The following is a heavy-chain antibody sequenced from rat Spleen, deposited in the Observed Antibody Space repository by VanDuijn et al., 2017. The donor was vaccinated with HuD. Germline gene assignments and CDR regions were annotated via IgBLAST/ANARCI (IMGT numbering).Heavy chain of an antibody. CDR3: SCDGYY. J-gene: IGHJ2*01. CDR1: GFSLGNYG. Sequence: QVQLKESGPGLVQPSRTLSLTCTVSGFSLGNYGVSWVRQPPGKGLEWIAAIWGGGSTHYNSVFKSRLSISRDTSKSQVFLRMDSLQTDDTAIYFCSCDGYYWGQGVMVTVSS. CDR2: IWGGGST. V-gene: IGHV2-15*01. D-gene: IGHD1-12*03.